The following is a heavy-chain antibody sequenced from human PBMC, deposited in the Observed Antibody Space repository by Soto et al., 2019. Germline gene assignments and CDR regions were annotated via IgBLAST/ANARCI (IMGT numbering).Heavy chain of an antibody. CDR2: FYFSGST. J-gene: IGHJ6*02. Sequence: PSETLSLTCTVSGGSISSGSYYWSWIRQPPGKGLEWIGYFYFSGSTNYISSLKSRVTISVDTSKNQFSLKLSFVTAADTAVYYCARGIEGWYQGRYYYGMDVWGQGTTVTVSS. D-gene: IGHD6-19*01. CDR3: ARGIEGWYQGRYYYGMDV. CDR1: GGSISSGSYY. V-gene: IGHV4-61*01.